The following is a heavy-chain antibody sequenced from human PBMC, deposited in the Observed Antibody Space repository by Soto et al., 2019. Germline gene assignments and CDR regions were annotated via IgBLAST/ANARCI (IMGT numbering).Heavy chain of an antibody. CDR3: ARYGYTTDCPFDY. D-gene: IGHD3-16*01. CDR1: GGPVNSDAYY. CDR2: IYYNGKT. Sequence: QVQLKESGPGLVNPSQTLSLTCSVSGGPVNSDAYYWSWIRQHPGMGLEWIGYIYYNGKTYYNPSRKTRVTISLDTSNNQSSLSLTSVTPADTAIYYCARYGYTTDCPFDYWGQGTLVTVSS. J-gene: IGHJ4*02. V-gene: IGHV4-31*03.